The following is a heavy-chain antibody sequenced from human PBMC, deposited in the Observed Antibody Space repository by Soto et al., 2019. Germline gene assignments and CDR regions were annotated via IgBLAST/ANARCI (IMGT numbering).Heavy chain of an antibody. D-gene: IGHD3-9*01. Sequence: SETLSRTCTVSGASISGYHWSWIRQPPGKGLECLGYISYSGATNYNPSLKSRVTMSIDTSKNQFSLQLNSVTAADTAVYYCARGFAIDWYTYYFDYWGQGPLVTVSS. V-gene: IGHV4-59*08. CDR3: ARGFAIDWYTYYFDY. J-gene: IGHJ4*02. CDR2: ISYSGAT. CDR1: GASISGYH.